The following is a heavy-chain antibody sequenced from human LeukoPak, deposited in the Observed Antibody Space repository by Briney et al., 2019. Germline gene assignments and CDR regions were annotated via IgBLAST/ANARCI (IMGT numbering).Heavy chain of an antibody. CDR1: GGTFSSYA. D-gene: IGHD2-15*01. Sequence: GASVNVSCKASGGTFSSYAISWVRQAPGQGLEWMGGIIPIFGTANYAQKFQGRVTITADESTSTAYMELSSLRSEDTAVYYCAKLGCSGGSCYYYGMDVWGQGTTVTVSS. CDR2: IIPIFGTA. CDR3: AKLGCSGGSCYYYGMDV. J-gene: IGHJ6*02. V-gene: IGHV1-69*13.